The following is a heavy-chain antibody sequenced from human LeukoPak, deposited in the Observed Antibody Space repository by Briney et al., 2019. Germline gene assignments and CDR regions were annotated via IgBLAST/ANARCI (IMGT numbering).Heavy chain of an antibody. CDR2: ISYDGSNK. Sequence: GGSLRLSCAASGFTFSSYGMHWVRQAPGKGLEWVAVISYDGSNKYYADSVKGRFTISRDNSKNTLYLQMNSLRAEDTAVYYCARGLGRTVRGVPYYYYDGMDVWGQGTTVTVSS. CDR1: GFTFSSYG. J-gene: IGHJ6*02. CDR3: ARGLGRTVRGVPYYYYDGMDV. V-gene: IGHV3-30*03. D-gene: IGHD3-10*01.